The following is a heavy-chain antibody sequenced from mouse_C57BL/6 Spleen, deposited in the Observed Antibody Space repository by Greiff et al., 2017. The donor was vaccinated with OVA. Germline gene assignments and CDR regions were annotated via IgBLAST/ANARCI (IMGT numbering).Heavy chain of an antibody. CDR2: ISGGGGNT. CDR1: GFTFSSYT. V-gene: IGHV5-9*01. Sequence: DVHLVESGGGLVKPGGSLKLSCAASGFTFSSYTMSWVRQTPEKRLEWVATISGGGGNTYYPDSVKGRFTISRDNAKNTLYLQMSSLRSEDTALYYCARLYSNYEGGAMDYWGQGTSVTVSS. J-gene: IGHJ4*01. CDR3: ARLYSNYEGGAMDY. D-gene: IGHD2-5*01.